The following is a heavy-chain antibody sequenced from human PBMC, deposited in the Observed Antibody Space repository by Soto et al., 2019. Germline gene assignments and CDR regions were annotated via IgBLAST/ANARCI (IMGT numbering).Heavy chain of an antibody. D-gene: IGHD2-2*01. Sequence: SETLSLTCTFSGGSISSGGFYWGWIRQHPGEGLEWIGYIYYSGSTYYNPSLKSRVTISVDTSKNQFSLKLSSVTAADTAVYYCARVLGYCSSTSCYNNWFDPWGQGTLVTVSS. V-gene: IGHV4-31*03. CDR3: ARVLGYCSSTSCYNNWFDP. CDR1: GGSISSGGFY. J-gene: IGHJ5*02. CDR2: IYYSGST.